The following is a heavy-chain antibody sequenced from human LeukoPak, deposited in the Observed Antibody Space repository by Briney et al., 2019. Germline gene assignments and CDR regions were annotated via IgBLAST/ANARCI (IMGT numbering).Heavy chain of an antibody. D-gene: IGHD3-16*01. CDR3: AKGVEVDL. CDR2: VTGPGDTT. V-gene: IGHV3-23*01. J-gene: IGHJ5*02. CDR1: GFTFTNYA. Sequence: GGSLRLSCATSGFTFTNYAMNWVRQAPGKGLEWVSAVTGPGDTTYYADSVKGRFFMSREDSKTTVYLQMNSLRAEDTAIYYCAKGVEVDLWGQGTLVTVSS.